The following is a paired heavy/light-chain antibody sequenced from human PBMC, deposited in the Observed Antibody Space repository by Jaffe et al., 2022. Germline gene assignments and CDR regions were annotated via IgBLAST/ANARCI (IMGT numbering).Heavy chain of an antibody. Sequence: QVQLQESGPGLVKPSETLSLTCTVSGASITAYFWSWIRQPPGKGLEWIGYLFQTRSTNYNPSLKSRVTISIDTSKSQFSLRLSSVTAADTAIYYCARHLYTDNDRLNHGFDSWGQGTLVTVSS. CDR3: ARHLYTDNDRLNHGFDS. CDR2: LFQTRST. J-gene: IGHJ4*02. D-gene: IGHD5-12*01. V-gene: IGHV4-59*01. CDR1: GASITAYF.
Light chain of an antibody. CDR3: QQSYSSPYT. CDR1: QSISTY. V-gene: IGKV1-39*01. Sequence: DIQMTQSPSSLSASVGDSVTITCRATQSISTYLHWYQQKVGKAPKILIYTTSRLQSGVPSRFSGGGSGTEFTLTISSLQPEDFAIYYCQQSYSSPYTFGQGTKLEIK. J-gene: IGKJ2*01. CDR2: TTS.